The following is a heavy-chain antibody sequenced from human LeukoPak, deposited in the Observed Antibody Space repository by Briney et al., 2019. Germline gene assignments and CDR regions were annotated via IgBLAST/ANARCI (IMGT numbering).Heavy chain of an antibody. CDR2: VNSDGSST. V-gene: IGHV3-74*01. Sequence: GGPLRLSCAASGLSFNNYWMHWVRQAPGKGLVWVSRVNSDGSSTVYADSVKGRFTISRDNARTTVYLQMSSLRLDDAATYHCATGLGHYYDYWGQGSLVTVSS. CDR1: GLSFNNYW. CDR3: ATGLGHYYDY. D-gene: IGHD3-22*01. J-gene: IGHJ4*02.